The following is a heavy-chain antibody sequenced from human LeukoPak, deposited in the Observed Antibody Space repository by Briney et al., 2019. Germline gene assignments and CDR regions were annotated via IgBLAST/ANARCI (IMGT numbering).Heavy chain of an antibody. CDR3: AALPSSL. J-gene: IGHJ4*02. D-gene: IGHD6-13*01. CDR2: ITGDGGRT. V-gene: IGHV3-43*02. CDR1: GFSFDDYA. Sequence: GGSLRLSCETSGFSFDDYAMHWARQAPGKGLEWVSLITGDGGRTYYADSVKGRFTISRDNGKNSLYLQMSSLTTEDAAFYYCAALPSSLWGQGTLVTVSS.